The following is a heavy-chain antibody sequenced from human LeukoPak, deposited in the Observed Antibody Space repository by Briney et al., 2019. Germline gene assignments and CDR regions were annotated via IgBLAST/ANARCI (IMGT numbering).Heavy chain of an antibody. V-gene: IGHV3-21*01. CDR3: ARERLAYNWFDP. CDR2: ISSSSSYI. D-gene: IGHD4-17*01. Sequence: ETLSLTCTVSGGSISSYYWSWIRQPPGKGLEWVSSISSSSSYIYYADSVKGRFTISRDNAKNSLYLQMNSLRAEDTAVYYCARERLAYNWFDPWGQGTLVTVSS. CDR1: GGSISSYY. J-gene: IGHJ5*02.